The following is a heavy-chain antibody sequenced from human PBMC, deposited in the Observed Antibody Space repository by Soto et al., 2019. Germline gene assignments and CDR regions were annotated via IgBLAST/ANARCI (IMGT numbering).Heavy chain of an antibody. CDR3: ARTYDGSGPNSGGYGFDI. Sequence: QVQLQESGPGLVKPSETLSLSCSVSGGSISSYYWSWIRQPPGKGLEWIAYIYYSGSTSYNPSLNSRVSLSLDTSKNQCSLKPSYVPAADTAVYYCARTYDGSGPNSGGYGFDIWGQGTMVTVSS. V-gene: IGHV4-59*01. J-gene: IGHJ3*02. CDR2: IYYSGST. CDR1: GGSISSYY. D-gene: IGHD3-22*01.